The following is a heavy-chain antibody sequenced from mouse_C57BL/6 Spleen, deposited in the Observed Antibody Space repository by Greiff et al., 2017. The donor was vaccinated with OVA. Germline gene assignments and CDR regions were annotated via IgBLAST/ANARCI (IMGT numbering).Heavy chain of an antibody. J-gene: IGHJ2*01. CDR2: IDPENGDT. Sequence: LVESGAELVRPGASVKLSCTASGFNIKDDYMHWVKQRPEQGLEWIGWIDPENGDTEYASKFQGKATITADTSSNTAYLQLSSLTSEDTAVYYCTSWLLPVFYWGQGTTLTVSS. V-gene: IGHV14-4*01. CDR3: TSWLLPVFY. D-gene: IGHD2-3*01. CDR1: GFNIKDDY.